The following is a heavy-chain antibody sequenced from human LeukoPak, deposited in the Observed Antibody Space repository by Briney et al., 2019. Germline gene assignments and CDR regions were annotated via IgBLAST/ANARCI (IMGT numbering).Heavy chain of an antibody. CDR1: GGSISSYY. Sequence: PSETLSLTCTVSGGSISSYYWSWIRQPAGKGLEWIGRIYTSGSTNYNPSLKSRVTMSVDTSKNQFSLKLSSVTAADTAVYYCARDTDGDGYNSENDAFDIWGQGTMVTVSS. J-gene: IGHJ3*02. CDR3: ARDTDGDGYNSENDAFDI. V-gene: IGHV4-4*07. D-gene: IGHD5-24*01. CDR2: IYTSGST.